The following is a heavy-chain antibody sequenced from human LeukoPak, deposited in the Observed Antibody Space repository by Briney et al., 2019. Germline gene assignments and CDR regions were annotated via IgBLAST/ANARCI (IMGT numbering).Heavy chain of an antibody. CDR2: INHSGST. V-gene: IGHV4-34*01. CDR3: AREDTGPSDY. D-gene: IGHD2-15*01. J-gene: IGHJ4*02. Sequence: PSKTLSLTCAVYGGSFSGYYWSWIRQPPGKGLEWIGEINHSGSTNYNPSLKSRVTISVDTSKNQFSLKLSSATAADTAVYYCAREDTGPSDYWGQGTLVTVSS. CDR1: GGSFSGYY.